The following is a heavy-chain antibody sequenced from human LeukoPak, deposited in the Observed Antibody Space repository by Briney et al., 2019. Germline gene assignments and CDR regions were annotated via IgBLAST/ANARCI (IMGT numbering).Heavy chain of an antibody. CDR1: GFTFSSYE. CDR3: AKDVLSGWYGGVFDY. D-gene: IGHD6-19*01. Sequence: PGGSLRLSCAASGFTFSSYEMNWVRQAPGKGLEWVSYISSSGSTIYYADSLKGRFTISRDNSKNTLYLQMNSLRAEDTAVYYCAKDVLSGWYGGVFDYWGQGTLVTVSS. J-gene: IGHJ4*02. V-gene: IGHV3-48*03. CDR2: ISSSGSTI.